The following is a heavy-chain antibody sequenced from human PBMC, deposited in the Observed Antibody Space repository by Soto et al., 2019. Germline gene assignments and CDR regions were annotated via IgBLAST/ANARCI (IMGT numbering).Heavy chain of an antibody. CDR3: ARVGYYGSGSYYIDDY. D-gene: IGHD3-10*01. CDR2: IYYSGST. J-gene: IGHJ4*02. V-gene: IGHV4-30-4*01. Sequence: SETLSLTCTVSGGSISSGDYYWSWIRQPPGKGLEWIGYIYYSGSTYYNPSLKSRVTISVDTSKNQFSLKLSSVTAAGAAVYYCARVGYYGSGSYYIDDYWGQGTLVTVSS. CDR1: GGSISSGDYY.